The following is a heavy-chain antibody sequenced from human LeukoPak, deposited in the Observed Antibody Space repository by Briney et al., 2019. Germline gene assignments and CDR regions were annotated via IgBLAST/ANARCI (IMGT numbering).Heavy chain of an antibody. CDR3: ARDCITIFGVVIPPKWDYGMDV. J-gene: IGHJ6*02. CDR1: GYTFTGYY. V-gene: IGHV1-2*02. CDR2: INPNSGGT. Sequence: ASVKVSCKASGYTFTGYYMHWVRQAPGQGLEWMGWINPNSGGTNYAQKFQGRVTMTRDTSISTAYMELSRLRSDDTAVYYCARDCITIFGVVIPPKWDYGMDVWGQGTTVTVSS. D-gene: IGHD3-3*01.